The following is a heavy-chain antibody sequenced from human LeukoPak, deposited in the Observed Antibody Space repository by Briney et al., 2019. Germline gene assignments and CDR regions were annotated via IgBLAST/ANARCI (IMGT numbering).Heavy chain of an antibody. CDR1: GFTFSSYS. CDR3: ASPFYGSGSYYKLRGDY. D-gene: IGHD3-10*01. V-gene: IGHV3-21*01. CDR2: ISSSSSYI. J-gene: IGHJ4*02. Sequence: GGSLRLSCAASGFTFSSYSMNWVRQAPGKGLEWVSSISSSSSYIYYADSVKGRFTISRDNAKNSLYLQMNSLRAEDTAVYYCASPFYGSGSYYKLRGDYWGQGTLVTVSS.